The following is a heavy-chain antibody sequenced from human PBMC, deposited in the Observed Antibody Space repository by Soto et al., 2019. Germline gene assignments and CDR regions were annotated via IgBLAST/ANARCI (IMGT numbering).Heavy chain of an antibody. CDR1: GGSISSGGYS. CDR3: ARAADTAMAPFDY. CDR2: IYHSGST. D-gene: IGHD5-18*01. Sequence: TLSLTCAVSGGSISSGGYSWSWIRQPPGKGLEWIGYIYHSGSTYYNPSLKSRVTISVDRSKNQFSLKLSSVTAADTAVYYCARAADTAMAPFDYWGQGTLVTVSS. J-gene: IGHJ4*02. V-gene: IGHV4-30-2*01.